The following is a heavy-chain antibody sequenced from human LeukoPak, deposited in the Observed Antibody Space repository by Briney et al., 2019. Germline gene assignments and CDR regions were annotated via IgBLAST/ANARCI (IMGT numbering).Heavy chain of an antibody. V-gene: IGHV3-33*01. CDR2: IWYDGSNK. J-gene: IGHJ6*03. CDR3: ARDFGSGWYNYYYCMDV. D-gene: IGHD6-19*01. Sequence: GGSLRLSCAASGFTFSSYGMHWVRQAPGKGLEWVAVIWYDGSNKYYADSVKGRFTISRDNSKNTLYLQMNSLRAEDTAVYYCARDFGSGWYNYYYCMDVWGKGTTVTVSS. CDR1: GFTFSSYG.